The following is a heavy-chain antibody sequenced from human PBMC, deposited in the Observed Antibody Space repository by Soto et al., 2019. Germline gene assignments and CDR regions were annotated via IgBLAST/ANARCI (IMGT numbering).Heavy chain of an antibody. Sequence: SETLSLTCTVSGGSISSYYGSWIRPPPGKGLEWIGYIYYSGSTNYNPSLKSRVTISVDTSKIQFSLKLSSVTAADTAVYYCAILESTMGRGVIVDVWGKGTTVTVSS. CDR3: AILESTMGRGVIVDV. CDR1: GGSISSYY. J-gene: IGHJ6*04. CDR2: IYYSGST. D-gene: IGHD3-10*01. V-gene: IGHV4-59*08.